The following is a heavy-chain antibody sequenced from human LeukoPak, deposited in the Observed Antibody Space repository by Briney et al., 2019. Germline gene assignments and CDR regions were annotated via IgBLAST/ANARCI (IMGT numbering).Heavy chain of an antibody. Sequence: SVKLSCKASGGGFSIYAISWVRQAPGPGLGWMGGIIPIFGTANYAQKFQGRVTITTDESTSTAYMELSSLRSEDTAEYYCARGEESSPNDYWGQGTLVTVSS. J-gene: IGHJ4*02. CDR2: IIPIFGTA. D-gene: IGHD2-2*01. CDR3: ARGEESSPNDY. CDR1: GGGFSIYA. V-gene: IGHV1-69*05.